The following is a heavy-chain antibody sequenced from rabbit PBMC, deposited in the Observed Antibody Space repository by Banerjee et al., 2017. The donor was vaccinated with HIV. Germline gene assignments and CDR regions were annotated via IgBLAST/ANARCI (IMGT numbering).Heavy chain of an antibody. CDR3: GRDQAGYAGYGPYCFNL. V-gene: IGHV1S47*01. Sequence: QEQLVESGGGLVQPGGSLKLSCKASGCDFSNYGVSWVRQAPGKGLEWIGYIDPLFGGTYYASWVNGRLTISSHNAQNTLNLQLNSLTAADTATYFFGRDQAGYAGYGPYCFNLLGPGTLVTVS. CDR1: GCDFSNYG. D-gene: IGHD7-1*01. J-gene: IGHJ4*01. CDR2: IDPLFGGT.